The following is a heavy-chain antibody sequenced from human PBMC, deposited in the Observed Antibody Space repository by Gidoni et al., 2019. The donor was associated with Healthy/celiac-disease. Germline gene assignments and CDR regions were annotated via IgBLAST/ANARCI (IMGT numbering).Heavy chain of an antibody. CDR1: GGSISRGDYY. D-gene: IGHD3-10*01. CDR2: IYYSGST. Sequence: QVQLQESGPGLVKPSQTLSLTCTVSGGSISRGDYYLSWIRQPPGKGLEWIGYIYYSGSTYYNPSLKSRVTISVDTSKNQFSLKLSSVTAADTAVYYCARALPYYYGSGSYYFDYWGQGTLVTVSS. J-gene: IGHJ4*02. V-gene: IGHV4-30-4*01. CDR3: ARALPYYYGSGSYYFDY.